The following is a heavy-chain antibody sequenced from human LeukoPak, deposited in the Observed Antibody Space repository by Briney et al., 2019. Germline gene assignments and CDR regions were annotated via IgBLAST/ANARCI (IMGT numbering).Heavy chain of an antibody. CDR1: GCSFRNAW. CDR2: IKGDGSVT. CDR3: ARSDWFDP. Sequence: QSGGSLRLSCAASGCSFRNAWMHWVRQAPGKGLVWVSRIKGDGSVTVYADSVKGRFTISRDNAKNTLYLQMNSLRVEDTAVYYGARSDWFDPWGQGTLVTVSS. V-gene: IGHV3-74*01. D-gene: IGHD3-3*01. J-gene: IGHJ5*02.